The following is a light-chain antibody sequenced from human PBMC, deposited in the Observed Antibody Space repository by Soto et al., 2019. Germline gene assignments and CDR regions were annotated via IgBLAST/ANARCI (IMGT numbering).Light chain of an antibody. V-gene: IGKV3-15*01. CDR1: QSVSSN. CDR3: QQYNNWPPLT. CDR2: GAS. Sequence: EIVLTQSPGTLSLSPWERATLSCRASQSVSSNLAWYQQKPGQAPRLLIYGASTGATGIPARFSGSGSGTEFTLTISSLQSEDFAVYYCQQYNNWPPLTFGGGTKVDIK. J-gene: IGKJ4*01.